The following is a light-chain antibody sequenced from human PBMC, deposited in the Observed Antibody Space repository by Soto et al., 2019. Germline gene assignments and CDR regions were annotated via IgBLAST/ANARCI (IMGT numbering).Light chain of an antibody. CDR3: QQRSSWPPALS. Sequence: EIVLTQSPATLSLSPGERATLSCRASQSVRSFLAWYQQKPGQAPRLLIYDASNRATGVPGRFSGSGSGTDFTRTISSLEPEDFAVYYCQQRSSWPPALSFGGGTKLE. CDR1: QSVRSF. J-gene: IGKJ4*01. V-gene: IGKV3-11*01. CDR2: DAS.